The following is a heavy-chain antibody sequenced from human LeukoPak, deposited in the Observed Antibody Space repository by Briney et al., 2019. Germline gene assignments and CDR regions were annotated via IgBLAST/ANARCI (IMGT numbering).Heavy chain of an antibody. CDR3: ARDRTMTD. V-gene: IGHV1-2*02. CDR1: GYTFTSYA. D-gene: IGHD3-22*01. J-gene: IGHJ4*02. Sequence: ASVKVSCKASGYTFTSYAMNWVRQAPGQGLEWMGWINPNSGGTNYAQKFQGRVTMTRDTSISTAYMELSRLRSDDTAVYYCARDRTMTDWGQGTLVTVSS. CDR2: INPNSGGT.